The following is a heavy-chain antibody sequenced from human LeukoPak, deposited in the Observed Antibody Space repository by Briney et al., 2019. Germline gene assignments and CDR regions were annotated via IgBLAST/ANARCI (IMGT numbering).Heavy chain of an antibody. J-gene: IGHJ2*01. Sequence: GGSLRLSCAASGFTFSSYAMHWVRQAPGKGLEWVAVISYDGSNKYYADSVKGRFTISRDNSKNTLYLQMNSLRAEDTAVYYCAREGYHPDTLRPGYFDLWGRGTLVTVSS. CDR3: AREGYHPDTLRPGYFDL. D-gene: IGHD3-16*02. CDR2: ISYDGSNK. CDR1: GFTFSSYA. V-gene: IGHV3-30-3*01.